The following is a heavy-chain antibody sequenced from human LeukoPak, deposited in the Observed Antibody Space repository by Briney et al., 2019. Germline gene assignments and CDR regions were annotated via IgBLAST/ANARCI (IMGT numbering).Heavy chain of an antibody. Sequence: PSETLSLTCTVSGGSISSYYWSWIRQPPGKGLEWIGYIYYSGSTNYNPSLKSRVTISVDTSKNQFSLKLSSVTAADTAVYYCARGFGGSYYDYYYYMDVWGKGTTVTVSS. V-gene: IGHV4-59*12. CDR2: IYYSGST. J-gene: IGHJ6*03. CDR1: GGSISSYY. CDR3: ARGFGGSYYDYYYYMDV. D-gene: IGHD1-26*01.